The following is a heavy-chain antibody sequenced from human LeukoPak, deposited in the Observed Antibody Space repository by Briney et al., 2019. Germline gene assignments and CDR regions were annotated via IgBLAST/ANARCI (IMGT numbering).Heavy chain of an antibody. V-gene: IGHV1-69*13. J-gene: IGHJ6*04. CDR3: ARFRSGYYYYGMDV. CDR2: IIPIFGTA. D-gene: IGHD2-15*01. CDR1: GGTFSSYA. Sequence: WATVKVSCKASGGTFSSYAISWVRQAPGQGLEWMGEIIPIFGTASHAQKFQGRVTITADESTSTAYMELSSLRSEDTAVYYCARFRSGYYYYGMDVWGKGTTVTVSS.